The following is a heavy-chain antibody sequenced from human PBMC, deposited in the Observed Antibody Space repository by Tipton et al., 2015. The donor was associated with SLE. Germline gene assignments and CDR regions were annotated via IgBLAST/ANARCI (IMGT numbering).Heavy chain of an antibody. V-gene: IGHV4-38-2*01. J-gene: IGHJ4*02. Sequence: TLSLTCAVSGYSISSGYYWGWFRLSPVKGLEWIGIVYRNAYYNPSLKSRVTVSVETSKNEVSLKLNSVTASDTAVYYCVSGVGNTGRFHYWGQGALVTVSS. CDR1: GYSISSGYY. CDR3: VSGVGNTGRFHY. D-gene: IGHD1-14*01. CDR2: VYRNA.